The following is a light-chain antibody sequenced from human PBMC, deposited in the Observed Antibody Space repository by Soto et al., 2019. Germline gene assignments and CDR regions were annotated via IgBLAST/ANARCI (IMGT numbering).Light chain of an antibody. J-gene: IGKJ5*01. Sequence: DMQMTRSPFTLSASVGDRVTLTCRASQDVSDFLAWYQHPPGKAPNLLIYAGYTLQSGVPSRFSGSGSGTEFSLTITGLQPEDFVTYYCQYLNGAPTITFGQGTRLEIK. CDR3: QYLNGAPTIT. V-gene: IGKV1-9*01. CDR2: AGY. CDR1: QDVSDF.